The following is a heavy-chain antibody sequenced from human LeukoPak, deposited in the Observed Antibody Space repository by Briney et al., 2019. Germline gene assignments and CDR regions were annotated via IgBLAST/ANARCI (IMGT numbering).Heavy chain of an antibody. CDR1: GGTFSSYA. Sequence: SVKVSCKASGGTFSSYAISWVRQAPGQGLEWMGRIIPIFGTANYAQKFQGRVTITTDESTSTAYMELSSLRSEDTAVYYCARDPWPIVTVAIRNNWFDPWGQGTLVTVSS. V-gene: IGHV1-69*05. CDR3: ARDPWPIVTVAIRNNWFDP. CDR2: IIPIFGTA. D-gene: IGHD2-2*01. J-gene: IGHJ5*02.